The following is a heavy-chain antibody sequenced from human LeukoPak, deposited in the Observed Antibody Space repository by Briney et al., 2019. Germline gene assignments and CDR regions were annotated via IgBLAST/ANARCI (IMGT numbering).Heavy chain of an antibody. CDR2: IKQDGSEK. J-gene: IGHJ6*03. V-gene: IGHV3-7*01. Sequence: GGSLRLSCAASGFTFSRSWMTWVRQAPGKGLEWVANIKQDGSEKYYVDSVKGRFTISRDNAKNSLYLQMNSLRAEDTAVYYCARDEYSSSWYLNYYYYYYMDVWGKGTTVTISS. CDR1: GFTFSRSW. CDR3: ARDEYSSSWYLNYYYYYYMDV. D-gene: IGHD6-13*01.